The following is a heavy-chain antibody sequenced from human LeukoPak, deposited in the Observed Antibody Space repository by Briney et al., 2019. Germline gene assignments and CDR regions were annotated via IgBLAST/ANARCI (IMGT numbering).Heavy chain of an antibody. V-gene: IGHV3-7*01. J-gene: IGHJ4*02. CDR3: ARDIASTYFDY. CDR2: INQDGGVK. D-gene: IGHD1-26*01. CDR1: GFTFTYYW. Sequence: GGSLRLSCAASGFTFTYYWMKCVRQAPGKGLEWVANINQDGGVKNYVDSVKGRFTISRDNSKNTLYLQMNSLRAEDTAVYYCARDIASTYFDYWGQGTLVTVSS.